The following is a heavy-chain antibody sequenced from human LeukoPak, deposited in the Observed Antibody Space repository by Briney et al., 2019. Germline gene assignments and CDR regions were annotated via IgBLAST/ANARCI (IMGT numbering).Heavy chain of an antibody. CDR3: ARDQWSDYYDSSGYYCAFDI. J-gene: IGHJ3*02. Sequence: ASVKVSFKASGYTFTGYYMHWVRQAPGQGREWMGWISPNSGGTNYVQKFQGRGTMTRDTSISTAYMELSRLRSDDTAVYYCARDQWSDYYDSSGYYCAFDIWGQGTMVTVSS. CDR1: GYTFTGYY. D-gene: IGHD3-22*01. V-gene: IGHV1-2*02. CDR2: ISPNSGGT.